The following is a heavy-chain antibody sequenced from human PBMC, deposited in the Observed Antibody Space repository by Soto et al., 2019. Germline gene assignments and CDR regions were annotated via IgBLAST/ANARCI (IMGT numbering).Heavy chain of an antibody. J-gene: IGHJ6*02. D-gene: IGHD1-26*01. CDR2: ISWDGGST. Sequence: GGSLRLSCAASGFTFDDYAMHWVRQAPGKGLEWVSLISWDGGSTYYADSVKGRFTISRDNSKNSLYLQMNSLRAEDTALYYCAKDRGGSYYDYYYGMDVWGQGTTVTVSS. CDR3: AKDRGGSYYDYYYGMDV. CDR1: GFTFDDYA. V-gene: IGHV3-43D*03.